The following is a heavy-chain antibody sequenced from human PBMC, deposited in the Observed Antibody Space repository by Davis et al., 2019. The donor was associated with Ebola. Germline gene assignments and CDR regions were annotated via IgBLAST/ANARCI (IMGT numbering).Heavy chain of an antibody. Sequence: ASVKVSCKASGYTFTNYYMHWVRQAPGQSLEWLGWIRTYDGNTNYAQKLQNRVTMTTDTSTTTVFMELTNLGSDDTAVYWCARGEGAPDFWGQGTLVTVSS. J-gene: IGHJ4*02. CDR3: ARGEGAPDF. D-gene: IGHD1-26*01. CDR1: GYTFTNYY. CDR2: IRTYDGNT. V-gene: IGHV1-18*04.